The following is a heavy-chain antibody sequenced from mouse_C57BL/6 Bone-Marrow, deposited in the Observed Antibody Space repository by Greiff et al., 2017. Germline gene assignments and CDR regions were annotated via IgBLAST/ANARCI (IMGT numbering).Heavy chain of an antibody. Sequence: EVQLQESGGGLVQPGGSLSLSCAASGFTFTDYYMSWVRQPPGKALEWLGFIRNKANGYTTEYSASVKGRFTISRDNSQSILYLQMNALRAEDSATYYCARYPYAIYAMDYWGQGTSVTVSS. J-gene: IGHJ4*01. CDR1: GFTFTDYY. CDR2: IRNKANGYTT. D-gene: IGHD2-10*02. V-gene: IGHV7-3*01. CDR3: ARYPYAIYAMDY.